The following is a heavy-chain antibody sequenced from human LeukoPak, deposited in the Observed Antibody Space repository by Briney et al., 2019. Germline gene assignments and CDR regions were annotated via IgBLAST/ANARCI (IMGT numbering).Heavy chain of an antibody. CDR1: GGSFSGYY. V-gene: IGHV4-34*01. CDR3: ARVEFVVLMVYAIRYNWFDP. D-gene: IGHD2-8*01. CDR2: INHSGST. J-gene: IGHJ5*02. Sequence: TSETLSLTCAVYGGSFSGYYWSWIRQPPGKGLEWIGEINHSGSTNYNPSLKSRVTISVDTSKNQFSLKLSSVTAADTAVYYCARVEFVVLMVYAIRYNWFDPWGQGTLVTVSS.